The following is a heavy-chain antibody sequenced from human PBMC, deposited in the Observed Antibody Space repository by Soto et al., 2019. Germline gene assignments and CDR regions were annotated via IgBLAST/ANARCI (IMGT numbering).Heavy chain of an antibody. J-gene: IGHJ6*02. V-gene: IGHV1-46*01. CDR3: ARGAVVVPNGLIAGMDV. D-gene: IGHD2-15*01. CDR1: GSSFSNFY. CDR2: IDPSSGTT. Sequence: ASVKVSCKPSGSSFSNFYVHWVRQAPGQGLEWMGIIDPSSGTTSYTQKFQERVTMTRDTSMSTVYMELSRLRSEDTAVYYCARGAVVVPNGLIAGMDVWGLGTTVTV.